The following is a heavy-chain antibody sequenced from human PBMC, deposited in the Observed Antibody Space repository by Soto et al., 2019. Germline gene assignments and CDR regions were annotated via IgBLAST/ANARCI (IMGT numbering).Heavy chain of an antibody. D-gene: IGHD3-10*01. J-gene: IGHJ4*02. V-gene: IGHV4-34*01. CDR3: ARKGYHYGSGSYYGY. CDR2: INHSGST. Sequence: SETLSLTCAVYGGSFSGYYWSWIRQPPGKGLEWIGEINHSGSTNYNPSLKSRVTISVDTSKNQFSLKLSSVTAADTAVYYCARKGYHYGSGSYYGYWGQGTLVTVSS. CDR1: GGSFSGYY.